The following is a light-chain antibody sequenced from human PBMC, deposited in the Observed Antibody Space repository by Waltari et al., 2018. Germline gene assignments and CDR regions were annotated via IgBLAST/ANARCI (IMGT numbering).Light chain of an antibody. CDR2: DDG. CDR1: NRKI. V-gene: IGLV3-21*02. Sequence: SYVLTQPPSVSVAPGQTARIPCEGTNRKIVNWSRQRPGQAPVLVVSDDGDRPSGIPERFSGSTSETTATLTISRVEAGDEADYYCQVWDNSGVFGTGTKVTVL. CDR3: QVWDNSGV. J-gene: IGLJ1*01.